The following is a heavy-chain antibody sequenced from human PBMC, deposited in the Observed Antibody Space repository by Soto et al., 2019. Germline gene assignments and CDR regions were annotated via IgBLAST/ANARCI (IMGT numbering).Heavy chain of an antibody. D-gene: IGHD3-3*01. J-gene: IGHJ6*02. CDR3: ATGGDFWSGSMDV. CDR2: MNGDGSST. Sequence: PGGSLRLSCAASGFTFSRYWMHWVRQAPGKGLVWVSRMNGDGSSTTYADSVEGRFSISRDNARNTLYLQMNSLRAEDTAVYYCATGGDFWSGSMDVWGQGTTVTV. CDR1: GFTFSRYW. V-gene: IGHV3-74*01.